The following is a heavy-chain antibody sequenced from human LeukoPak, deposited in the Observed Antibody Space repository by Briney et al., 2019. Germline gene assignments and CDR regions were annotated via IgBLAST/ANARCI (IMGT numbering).Heavy chain of an antibody. Sequence: SETLSLTCTVSGGSISSSSYYWGWIRQPPGKGLEWIGSIYYSGSTYYNPSLKSRVTISVDTSKNQFSLKLSSVTAADTAVYYCARDRGIAAAGTPDAFDIWGQGTMVTVSS. CDR2: IYYSGST. V-gene: IGHV4-39*07. CDR3: ARDRGIAAAGTPDAFDI. J-gene: IGHJ3*02. CDR1: GGSISSSSYY. D-gene: IGHD6-13*01.